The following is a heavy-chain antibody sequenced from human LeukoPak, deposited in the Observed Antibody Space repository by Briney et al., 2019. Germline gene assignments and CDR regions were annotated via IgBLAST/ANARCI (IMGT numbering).Heavy chain of an antibody. CDR2: IYYSGTT. V-gene: IGHV4-59*01. CDR1: GVSISSSY. CDR3: ASLSDSSGYYFGY. Sequence: SETLSLTCTVSGVSISSSYWSWIRQPPGKGLEWIGYIYYSGTTNYNPSLESRVTISVDTSKNQFSLRLGSVTAADTAVYYCASLSDSSGYYFGYWGQGMLVTVSS. J-gene: IGHJ4*02. D-gene: IGHD3-22*01.